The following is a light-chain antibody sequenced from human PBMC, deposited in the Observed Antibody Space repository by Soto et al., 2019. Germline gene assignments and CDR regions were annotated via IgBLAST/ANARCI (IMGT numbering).Light chain of an antibody. V-gene: IGKV1-13*02. CDR3: QQFNSYPPSVT. CDR2: DAS. J-gene: IGKJ5*01. CDR1: QGISSA. Sequence: AIQLTQSPSSLSASVGDRVTITCRASQGISSALAWYQQKPGKAPKLLIYDASSLESGVPSRFRGSGSGTDFTLTISRLQPEDFATYYCQQFNSYPPSVTFGQGTRLEIK.